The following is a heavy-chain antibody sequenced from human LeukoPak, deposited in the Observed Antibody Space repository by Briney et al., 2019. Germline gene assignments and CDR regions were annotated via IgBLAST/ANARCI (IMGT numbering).Heavy chain of an antibody. V-gene: IGHV3-7*01. J-gene: IGHJ5*02. CDR2: MNQDGTEK. CDR1: GFTFNTYW. CDR3: ARDQGNGCFDP. Sequence: GGSLRLSCAASGFTFNTYWMKWVRQAPGERLEWVASMNQDGTEKYYVDSVKGRFTISRDNAKNSLYLQMDSLRAEDTAVYYCARDQGNGCFDPWGQGSLVTVSS. D-gene: IGHD1-1*01.